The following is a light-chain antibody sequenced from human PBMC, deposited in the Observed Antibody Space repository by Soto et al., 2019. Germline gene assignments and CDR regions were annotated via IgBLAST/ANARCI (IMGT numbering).Light chain of an antibody. Sequence: DIQLTQSPSSLSASVGDRVTLTCRASQDINKYLNWYQQKPGKAPKLLIYDASNLETGVPSRFSGSRSRTDFTFTISSLQPEDIATYYCQQYDNFPWTFGQGTKVDIK. CDR1: QDINKY. V-gene: IGKV1-33*01. J-gene: IGKJ1*01. CDR3: QQYDNFPWT. CDR2: DAS.